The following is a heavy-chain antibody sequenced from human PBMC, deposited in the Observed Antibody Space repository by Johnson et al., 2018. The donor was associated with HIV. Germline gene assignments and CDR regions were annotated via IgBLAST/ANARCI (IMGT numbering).Heavy chain of an antibody. D-gene: IGHD3-22*01. Sequence: VQLVESGGGVVQPGRSLRLSCAASGFTFSSYAMHWVRQAPGKGLEWVAVISYDGSNKYYADSVKGRFTISRDNSKNTLYLQMNSLRAEDTAVYYCARGSYYDSSGDAFDIWGQGTMVTVSS. V-gene: IGHV3-30*14. J-gene: IGHJ3*02. CDR3: ARGSYYDSSGDAFDI. CDR1: GFTFSSYA. CDR2: ISYDGSNK.